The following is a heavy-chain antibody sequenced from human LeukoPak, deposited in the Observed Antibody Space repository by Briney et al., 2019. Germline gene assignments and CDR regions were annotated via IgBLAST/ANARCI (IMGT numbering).Heavy chain of an antibody. V-gene: IGHV3-21*01. Sequence: GGSLRLSCAASGFTVSSYDMTWVRQAPGKGLEWVSSISSSGSYIYYADSVKGRFTISRDNAENSLYLQMNSLRAEDTAVYYCARGGDSWDFDYWGQGTMVTVAS. D-gene: IGHD3-3*01. CDR3: ARGGDSWDFDY. CDR1: GFTVSSYD. J-gene: IGHJ4*02. CDR2: ISSSGSYI.